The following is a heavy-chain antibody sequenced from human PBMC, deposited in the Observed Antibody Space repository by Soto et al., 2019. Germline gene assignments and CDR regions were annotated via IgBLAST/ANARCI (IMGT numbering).Heavy chain of an antibody. D-gene: IGHD5-12*01. CDR1: GGSINIGDYY. Sequence: PPETLGVSCTFSGGSINIGDYYGAWVRQPPGKGLEWIGYIYYDGNSQHNPSLKSRVTMSINTSKNQFSLNLRSVTAAYTAVYYCARHRRWLPRGPNNWLDLWGQGTKVTVSS. CDR2: IYYDGNS. V-gene: IGHV4-30-4*01. J-gene: IGHJ5*02. CDR3: ARHRRWLPRGPNNWLDL.